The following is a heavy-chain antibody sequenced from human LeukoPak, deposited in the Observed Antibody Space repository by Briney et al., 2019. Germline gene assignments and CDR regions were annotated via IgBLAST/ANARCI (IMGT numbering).Heavy chain of an antibody. CDR2: AVGSGSNT. CDR1: GFTFNNYA. V-gene: IGHV3-23*01. D-gene: IGHD6-19*01. CDR3: AKGSSSGWGIFDY. Sequence: GGSLRLSSAASGFTFNNYAMSWVRQAPGKGLEWVSTAVGSGSNTYYADSVKGRFTLSRDDSKNTLYLQMNSLSAEDTAVYYCAKGSSSGWGIFDYWGQGTLVTVSS. J-gene: IGHJ4*02.